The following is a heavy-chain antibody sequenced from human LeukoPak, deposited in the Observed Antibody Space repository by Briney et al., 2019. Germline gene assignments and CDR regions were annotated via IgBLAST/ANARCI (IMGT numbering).Heavy chain of an antibody. V-gene: IGHV1-2*02. Sequence: GASVKVSCKASGYTFTGYYMHWVRQAPRQGLEWMGWINPNSGGTNYAQKFQGRVTMTRDTSISTAYMELSRLRSDDTAVYYCARKWLVRSYFDYWGQGTLVTVSS. CDR3: ARKWLVRSYFDY. CDR2: INPNSGGT. D-gene: IGHD6-19*01. J-gene: IGHJ4*02. CDR1: GYTFTGYY.